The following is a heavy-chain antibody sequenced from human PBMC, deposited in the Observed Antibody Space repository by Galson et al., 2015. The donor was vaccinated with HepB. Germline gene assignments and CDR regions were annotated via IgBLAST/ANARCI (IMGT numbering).Heavy chain of an antibody. J-gene: IGHJ6*02. CDR2: IHPMFGTT. CDR3: TRDLWSVSSALSYYVMDV. Sequence: SVKVSCKASGGTFSNYIISWVRQAPGQRLEWMGGIHPMFGTTTYPQKFQGRVSMTTDTSTSTAYMELRSLRSDDTAVYFCTRDLWSVSSALSYYVMDVWGQGTTVTVS. V-gene: IGHV1-69*05. D-gene: IGHD3-3*01. CDR1: GGTFSNYI.